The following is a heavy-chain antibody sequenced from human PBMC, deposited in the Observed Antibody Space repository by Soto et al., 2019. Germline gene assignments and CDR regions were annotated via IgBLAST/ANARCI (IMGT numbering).Heavy chain of an antibody. CDR2: IYHSGST. D-gene: IGHD2-21*02. V-gene: IGHV4-4*02. Sequence: SETLSLTCAVSGDSISSNDWWSWVRQPPGKGLEWIGEIYHSGSTNYNPSLKTRVTISVDKPKNQFSLKLNSVTAADTAVYYCARGGVTARFDYWGQGTLVTVSS. CDR3: ARGGVTARFDY. CDR1: GDSISSNDW. J-gene: IGHJ4*02.